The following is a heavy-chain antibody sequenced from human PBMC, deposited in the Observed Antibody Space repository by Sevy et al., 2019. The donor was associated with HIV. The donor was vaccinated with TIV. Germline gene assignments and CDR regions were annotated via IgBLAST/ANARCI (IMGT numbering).Heavy chain of an antibody. CDR2: ISTSSSYI. J-gene: IGHJ4*02. CDR3: AGGPHCSGGSCYFYTRMFYFDY. Sequence: GGSLRLSCAASGFTFSNYGMNWVRQAPGKGLEWVSSISTSSSYIYYADSVKGRLTISRDNTKNSLYLQMNSLRAEDTAVYYCAGGPHCSGGSCYFYTRMFYFDYGGQGTLVTVSS. CDR1: GFTFSNYG. D-gene: IGHD2-15*01. V-gene: IGHV3-21*01.